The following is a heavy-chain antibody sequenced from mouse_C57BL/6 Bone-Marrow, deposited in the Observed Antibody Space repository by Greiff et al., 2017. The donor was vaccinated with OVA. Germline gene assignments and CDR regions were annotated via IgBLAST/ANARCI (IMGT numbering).Heavy chain of an antibody. CDR2: IRNGGGST. J-gene: IGHJ3*01. CDR3: ARQGGFAY. CDR1: GFTFSDYY. V-gene: IGHV5-12*01. Sequence: EVQLVESGGGLVQPGGSLKLSCAASGFTFSDYYMYWVRQTPEKRLEWVAYIRNGGGSTYYPATVKGRFTISRDNAKNTLYLQMSRLKSEDTAMYYCARQGGFAYWGQGTLVTVSA.